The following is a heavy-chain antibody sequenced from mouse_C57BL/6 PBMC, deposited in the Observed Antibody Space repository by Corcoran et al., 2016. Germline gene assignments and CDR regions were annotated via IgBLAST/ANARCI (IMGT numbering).Heavy chain of an antibody. J-gene: IGHJ4*01. D-gene: IGHD1-1*01. V-gene: IGHV9-3*01. CDR3: ARLDYYGSPYAMDY. Sequence: QIQLVQSGPELKKPGETVKISCKASGYTFTTYGMSWVKQAPGKGLKWMGWINTYSGVPTYADDFKGRFAFSLETSASTAYLQINNLKNEDTATYFCARLDYYGSPYAMDYWGQGTSVTVSS. CDR1: GYTFTTYG. CDR2: INTYSGVP.